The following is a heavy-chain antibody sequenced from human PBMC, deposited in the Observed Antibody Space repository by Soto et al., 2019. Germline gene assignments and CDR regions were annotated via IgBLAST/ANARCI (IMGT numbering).Heavy chain of an antibody. D-gene: IGHD2-15*01. CDR2: IFHSGTT. Sequence: SETLSLTCTVSGGSISTSDYHWGWIRQPPGKGLEWIGSIFHSGTTYYNPSLKSRTTLSVYTPNNQFSLKLTSVTATDTAVYYCARHYALGRHYYYLDVWGKGTTVTVSS. V-gene: IGHV4-39*01. J-gene: IGHJ6*03. CDR1: GGSISTSDYH. CDR3: ARHYALGRHYYYLDV.